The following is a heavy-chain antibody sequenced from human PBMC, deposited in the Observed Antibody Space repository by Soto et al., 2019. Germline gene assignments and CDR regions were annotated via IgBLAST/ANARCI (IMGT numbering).Heavy chain of an antibody. Sequence: SETLSLTCTVSGASISRYYWSWIRQSPGKGLEWIGYMYYSGNANYNPSLRSRITISVDTSKNQFSLNLNSVTAADTAVYYCAREYPVHSAYFDYWGQGILVTVS. CDR3: AREYPVHSAYFDY. D-gene: IGHD1-26*01. CDR2: MYYSGNA. CDR1: GASISRYY. V-gene: IGHV4-59*01. J-gene: IGHJ4*02.